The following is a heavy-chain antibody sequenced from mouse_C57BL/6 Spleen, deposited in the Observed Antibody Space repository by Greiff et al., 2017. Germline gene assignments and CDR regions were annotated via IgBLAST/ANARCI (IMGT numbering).Heavy chain of an antibody. Sequence: VQLQQPGAELVKPGASVKMSCKASGYTFTSYWITWVKQRPGQGLEWIGDIYPGSGSTNYNEKFKSKATLTVDTSSSTAYMQLSSLTSEDSAVYYCARAYGSRVYFDYWGQGTTLTVSS. D-gene: IGHD1-1*01. CDR2: IYPGSGST. CDR3: ARAYGSRVYFDY. J-gene: IGHJ2*01. V-gene: IGHV1-55*01. CDR1: GYTFTSYW.